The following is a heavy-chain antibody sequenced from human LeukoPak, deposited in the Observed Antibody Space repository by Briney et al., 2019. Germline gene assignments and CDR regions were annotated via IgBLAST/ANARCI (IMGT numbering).Heavy chain of an antibody. J-gene: IGHJ4*02. V-gene: IGHV3-30-3*01. D-gene: IGHD3-3*01. CDR2: ISYDGSNK. CDR1: GFTFSSYA. CDR3: AKEWIFGVVRHSSLAADTDY. Sequence: GGSLRLSCAASGFTFSSYAMHWVRQAPGKGLEWVAVISYDGSNKYYADSVKGRFTISRDNSKNTLYLQMNSLRAEDTAVYYCAKEWIFGVVRHSSLAADTDYWGQGTLVTVSS.